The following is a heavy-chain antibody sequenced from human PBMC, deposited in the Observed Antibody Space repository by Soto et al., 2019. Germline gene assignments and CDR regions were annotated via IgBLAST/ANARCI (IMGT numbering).Heavy chain of an antibody. CDR2: INHSGST. J-gene: IGHJ5*02. CDR1: GGSFSGYY. Sequence: PSETLSLTCAVYGGSFSGYYWSWIRQPRGKGLEWIGEINHSGSTNYNPSLKGRVTISVDTSKNQFSLKLSSVTAADTAVYYCARVRYYYGSGMWWFDPWGQGTLVTVSS. V-gene: IGHV4-34*01. D-gene: IGHD3-10*01. CDR3: ARVRYYYGSGMWWFDP.